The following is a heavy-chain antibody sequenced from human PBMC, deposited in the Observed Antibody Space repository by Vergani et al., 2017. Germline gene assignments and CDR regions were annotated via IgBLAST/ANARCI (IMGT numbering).Heavy chain of an antibody. CDR1: GFTFSSYV. J-gene: IGHJ3*02. Sequence: EVQLLESGGGLVQPGGSLRLSCAASGFTFSSYVMSWVRQAPGKGLEWVSAISGSGGSTYYADSVKGRFTISRDNSKNTLYLQMNSLRAEDTAVYYCAKDFCSSTSCYTPPDAFDIWGQGTMVTVSS. CDR2: ISGSGGST. CDR3: AKDFCSSTSCYTPPDAFDI. V-gene: IGHV3-23*01. D-gene: IGHD2-2*02.